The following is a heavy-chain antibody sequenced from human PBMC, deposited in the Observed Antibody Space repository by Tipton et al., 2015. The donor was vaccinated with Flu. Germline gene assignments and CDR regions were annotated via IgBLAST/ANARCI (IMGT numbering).Heavy chain of an antibody. CDR1: GGSISSYTYY. V-gene: IGHV4-39*07. CDR3: AKEGSYNILTNYYNKGVDP. Sequence: PGLVKPSETLSLTCTVSGGSISSYTYYWGWFRQSPGTGLEWIGSIYYSGTTYYNPSLKSRVTMSIDTSKNQFSLKVTSVTAADTAVYYCAKEGSYNILTNYYNKGVDPGGQGTLVIVSS. J-gene: IGHJ5*02. CDR2: IYYSGTT. D-gene: IGHD3-9*01.